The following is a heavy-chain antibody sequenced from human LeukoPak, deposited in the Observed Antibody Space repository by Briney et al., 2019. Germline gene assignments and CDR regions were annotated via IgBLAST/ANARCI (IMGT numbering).Heavy chain of an antibody. D-gene: IGHD2-2*02. J-gene: IGHJ4*02. Sequence: ASVNVSCKASGYTFTGYYMHWVRQAPGQGLEWMGWINPNSGGTNYAQKFQGRVTMTRDTSISTAYMELSRLRSDDTAVYYCARVPMPAAIRYFDYWGQGTLVTVSS. CDR3: ARVPMPAAIRYFDY. CDR2: INPNSGGT. V-gene: IGHV1-2*02. CDR1: GYTFTGYY.